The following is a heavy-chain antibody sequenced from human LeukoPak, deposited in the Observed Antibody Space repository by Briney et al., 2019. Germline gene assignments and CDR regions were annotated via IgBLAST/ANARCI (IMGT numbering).Heavy chain of an antibody. J-gene: IGHJ4*02. CDR3: ARGNSGIPDY. D-gene: IGHD1/OR15-1a*01. CDR1: GFAFSSYA. Sequence: GGSLRLSCAASGFAFSSYAMHWVRQAPGKGLEWVAVISYDGSNKYYADSMKGRFTISRDNSKNTLYLQMNSLRAEDTAVYYCARGNSGIPDYWGQGTLVTVSS. CDR2: ISYDGSNK. V-gene: IGHV3-30*04.